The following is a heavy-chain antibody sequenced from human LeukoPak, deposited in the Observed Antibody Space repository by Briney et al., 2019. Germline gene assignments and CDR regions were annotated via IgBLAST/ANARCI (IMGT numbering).Heavy chain of an antibody. Sequence: GGSLRLSCAASGFTFSSYSMNWVRQAPGKGLEWVSSISSSSSYIYYADSVKGRFTISRDNAKNSRYLQMNSLRAEDTAVYYCARGISRAFDIWGQGTMVTVSS. CDR2: ISSSSSYI. CDR1: GFTFSSYS. D-gene: IGHD2-15*01. V-gene: IGHV3-21*01. J-gene: IGHJ3*02. CDR3: ARGISRAFDI.